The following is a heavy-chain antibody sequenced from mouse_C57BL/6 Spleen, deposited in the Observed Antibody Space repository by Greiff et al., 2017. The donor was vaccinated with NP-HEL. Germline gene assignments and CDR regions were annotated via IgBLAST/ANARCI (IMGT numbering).Heavy chain of an antibody. V-gene: IGHV1-39*01. CDR3: ASSYDGYPWFAY. CDR1: GYSFTDYN. J-gene: IGHJ3*01. D-gene: IGHD2-3*01. Sequence: EVQLQQSGPELVKPGASVKISCKASGYSFTDYNMNWVKQSIGKSLEWIGVINPNYGTTSYNQKFKGKATLTVDQSSSTAYMQLNSLTSEDAAVDYCASSYDGYPWFAYWGQGTLVTVSA. CDR2: INPNYGTT.